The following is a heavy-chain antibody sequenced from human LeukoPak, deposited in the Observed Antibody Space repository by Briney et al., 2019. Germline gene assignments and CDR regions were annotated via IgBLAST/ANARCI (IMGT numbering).Heavy chain of an antibody. CDR3: ARDNYGDSRGAGGY. V-gene: IGHV3-7*01. CDR1: GFTFSSYW. CDR2: IKQDGSEK. D-gene: IGHD4-17*01. J-gene: IGHJ4*02. Sequence: GGSLRLSCAASGFTFSSYWMSWVRQAPGKGLEWVANIKQDGSEKYYVDSVKGRFTISRDNAKNSLYLQMNSLRAEDTAVYYCARDNYGDSRGAGGYWGQGTLVTVSS.